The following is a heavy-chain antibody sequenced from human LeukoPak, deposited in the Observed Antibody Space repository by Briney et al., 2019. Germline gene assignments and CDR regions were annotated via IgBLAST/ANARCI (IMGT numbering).Heavy chain of an antibody. J-gene: IGHJ4*02. CDR3: ARVHYYDSSGYSSVYYFDY. D-gene: IGHD3-22*01. V-gene: IGHV4-31*03. CDR1: GGSINSGGYY. Sequence: PSQTLSLTCTVSGGSINSGGYYWSWIRQHPGKGLEWIGYIYYSGSTYYNPSLKSRVTISVDTSKNQFSLKLSSVTAADTAVYYCARVHYYDSSGYSSVYYFDYWGQGTLVPVSS. CDR2: IYYSGST.